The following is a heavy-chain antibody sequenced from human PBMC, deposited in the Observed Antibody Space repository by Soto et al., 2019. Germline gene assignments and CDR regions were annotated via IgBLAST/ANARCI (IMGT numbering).Heavy chain of an antibody. Sequence: XATLSLTCTVSGCSFTNGTYDWSCLGQPPGKGLEWIGYIFYTGSTNYNPSLKSRVTIAIDTSKNQFSLKLSSVTAADTAVYYCARGVGHLIVVTSLFAYWGQGTLVPVSP. CDR1: GCSFTNGTYD. CDR2: IFYTGST. D-gene: IGHD2-21*02. J-gene: IGHJ4*02. V-gene: IGHV4-61*01. CDR3: ARGVGHLIVVTSLFAY.